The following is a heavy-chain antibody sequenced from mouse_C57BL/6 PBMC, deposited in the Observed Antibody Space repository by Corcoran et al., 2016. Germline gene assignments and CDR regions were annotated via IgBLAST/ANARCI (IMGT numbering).Heavy chain of an antibody. CDR3: ARDINWYFDV. Sequence: QIQLVQSGPELKKPGETVKISCKASGYTFTTYGMSWVRQAPGKGLKWMAWINTYSGVPTYADDFKGRFAFSLETSASTAYLQINNLKNEDTATYFCARDINWYFDVWGTGTTVTVSS. J-gene: IGHJ1*03. CDR1: GYTFTTYG. V-gene: IGHV9-3*01. CDR2: INTYSGVP. D-gene: IGHD1-1*01.